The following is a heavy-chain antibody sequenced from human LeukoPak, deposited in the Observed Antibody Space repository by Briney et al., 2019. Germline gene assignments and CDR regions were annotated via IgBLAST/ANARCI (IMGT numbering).Heavy chain of an antibody. J-gene: IGHJ4*02. Sequence: GGSLRLSCAASGFTFGSYNFHWLRQAPGKGLEWLTVISYDGSYTSYGASVKGRFTVSRDNSQNTLYLQMNGLRAEDTALYYCARDHSAMPSYWGQGTLVTVSS. D-gene: IGHD2-2*01. CDR3: ARDHSAMPSY. CDR1: GFTFGSYN. CDR2: ISYDGSYT. V-gene: IGHV3-30*03.